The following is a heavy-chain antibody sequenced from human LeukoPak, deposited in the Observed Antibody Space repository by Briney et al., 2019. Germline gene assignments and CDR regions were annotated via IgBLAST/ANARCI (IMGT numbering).Heavy chain of an antibody. CDR3: AREELLHNWFDP. D-gene: IGHD2-15*01. V-gene: IGHV3-21*01. J-gene: IGHJ5*02. CDR2: ISSSSSYI. Sequence: PGGSLRLSCAASGFTFSSYSMNWVRQAPGKGPEWVSSISSSSSYIYYADSVKGRFTISRDNAKNSLYLQMNSLRAEDTAVYYCAREELLHNWFDPWGQGTLVTVSS. CDR1: GFTFSSYS.